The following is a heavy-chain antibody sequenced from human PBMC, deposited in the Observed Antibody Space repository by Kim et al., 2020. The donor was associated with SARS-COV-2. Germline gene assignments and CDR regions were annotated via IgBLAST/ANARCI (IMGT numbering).Heavy chain of an antibody. V-gene: IGHV4-4*02. D-gene: IGHD3-9*01. CDR3: ARDTLRYFDWLFDY. CDR2: IYHSGST. Sequence: SETLSLTCAVSGGSISSSNWWSWVRQPPGKGLEWIGEIYHSGSTNYNPSLKSRVTISVDKSKNQFSLKLSSVTAADTAVYYCARDTLRYFDWLFDYWGQGTLVTVSS. CDR1: GGSISSSNW. J-gene: IGHJ4*02.